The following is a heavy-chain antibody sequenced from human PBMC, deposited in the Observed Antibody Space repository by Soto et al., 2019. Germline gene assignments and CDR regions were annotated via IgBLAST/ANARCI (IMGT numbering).Heavy chain of an antibody. CDR1: GFTFSTYD. J-gene: IGHJ4*02. Sequence: EVQLVESGGGLVQPGGSLRLSCAASGFTFSTYDMHWVRQVTGKGLEWVSAIRTAGDTYYPGSVKGRFTISRENAKNALYLQMDSLRVEDTAVYYCARVKSNGWYYFDNWVQGTLVTVSS. V-gene: IGHV3-13*01. CDR3: ARVKSNGWYYFDN. CDR2: IRTAGDT. D-gene: IGHD6-19*01.